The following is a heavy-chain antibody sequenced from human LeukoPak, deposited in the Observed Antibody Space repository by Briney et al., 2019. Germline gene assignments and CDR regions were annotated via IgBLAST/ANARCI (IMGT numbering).Heavy chain of an antibody. CDR3: VRDDDRPDNGLDH. Sequence: GGSLRLSCAASGLTVSSNYMSWARQAPGKGLEWVSVIYSGGSTYYADSVKGRFTISRDNSKNTLYLQMNSLGAEDTAVYYCVRDDDRPDNGLDHWGQGTLVTVSS. CDR1: GLTVSSNY. J-gene: IGHJ4*02. V-gene: IGHV3-53*01. CDR2: IYSGGST. D-gene: IGHD3-22*01.